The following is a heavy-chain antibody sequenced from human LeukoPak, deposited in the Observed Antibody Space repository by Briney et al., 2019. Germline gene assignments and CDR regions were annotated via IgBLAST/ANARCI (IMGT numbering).Heavy chain of an antibody. CDR3: AKVWLSSWNIDY. J-gene: IGHJ4*02. Sequence: GGSLRLSCAASGFTFSRYWMTWVRQAPGKGLEWLANIREDGSEKFYVGSVKGRFTISRDNAKSSLYLQMNSLRAEDTAVYYCAKVWLSSWNIDYWGQGTLVTVSS. CDR1: GFTFSRYW. V-gene: IGHV3-7*01. CDR2: IREDGSEK. D-gene: IGHD6-13*01.